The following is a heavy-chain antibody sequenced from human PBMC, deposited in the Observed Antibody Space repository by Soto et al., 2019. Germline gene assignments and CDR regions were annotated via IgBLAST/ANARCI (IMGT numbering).Heavy chain of an antibody. V-gene: IGHV4-31*03. J-gene: IGHJ6*02. D-gene: IGHD2-15*01. CDR1: GDSISGGGYY. CDR3: ARDNRITGNAANVPFVMDV. CDR2: VYHSGGA. Sequence: QVLLQESGPGLVKPSQTLSLTCNVSGDSISGGGYYWAWIRQRPGKGLEWIGCVYHSGGAHYNPSLQSRAVISVDNAKNQVSLSLASVTTADTAVYYCARDNRITGNAANVPFVMDVWGQGAAVTVS.